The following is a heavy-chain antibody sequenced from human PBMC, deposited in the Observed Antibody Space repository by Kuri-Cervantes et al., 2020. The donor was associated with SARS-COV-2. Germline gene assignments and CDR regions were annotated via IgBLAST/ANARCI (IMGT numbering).Heavy chain of an antibody. CDR2: INHSGST. Sequence: SQTLSLTCAVYGGSFSGYYWSWIRQPPGKGLEWIGEINHSGSTNYNPSLKSRVTISVDTSKNQFSLKLSSVTAADTAVYYCARDRDGDNENDYWGQGTLVTVSS. D-gene: IGHD4/OR15-4a*01. CDR1: GGSFSGYY. J-gene: IGHJ4*02. CDR3: ARDRDGDNENDY. V-gene: IGHV4-34*01.